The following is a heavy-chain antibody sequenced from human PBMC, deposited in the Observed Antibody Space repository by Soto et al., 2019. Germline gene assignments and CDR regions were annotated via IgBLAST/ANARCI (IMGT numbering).Heavy chain of an antibody. J-gene: IGHJ6*02. CDR2: IYYSGST. Sequence: QLQLQESGPGLVKPSETLSLTCTVSGGSISSSSYYWGWIRQPPGKGLEWIGSIYYSGSTYYNPSLKSRVTISVDTSKNQFSLQLSSVTAADTAVYYCVSPLYDSSGYYYDYYYGMDVWGQGTTVTVSS. CDR1: GGSISSSSYY. D-gene: IGHD3-22*01. V-gene: IGHV4-39*01. CDR3: VSPLYDSSGYYYDYYYGMDV.